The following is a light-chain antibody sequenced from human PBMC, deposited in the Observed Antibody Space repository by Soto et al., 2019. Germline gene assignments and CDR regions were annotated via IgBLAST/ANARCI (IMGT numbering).Light chain of an antibody. J-gene: IGLJ2*01. Sequence: QSVLTQPPSVSGAPGQRVTISCTGSSSNIGAGYDVHWYQQLPGTAPKLLIYGNSNRPSGVPDRFSGSKSGTSASLAITGLQAEDEAYYYCQSYDSSLSGNVVFGGGTKVTVL. CDR3: QSYDSSLSGNVV. CDR1: SSNIGAGYD. CDR2: GNS. V-gene: IGLV1-40*01.